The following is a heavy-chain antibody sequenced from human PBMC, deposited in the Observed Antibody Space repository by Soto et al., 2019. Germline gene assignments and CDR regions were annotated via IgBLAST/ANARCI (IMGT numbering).Heavy chain of an antibody. CDR3: ARGLRRAFKPAASHN. J-gene: IGHJ4*02. D-gene: IGHD2-2*01. V-gene: IGHV4-34*01. CDR2: INHSGST. CDR1: DWSFSGYY. Sequence: SETLSLTCAFYDWSFSGYYWNWIRQPPGKGLEWIGEINHSGSTNYNPSLKSRVTISVDTSKNQFSLKLSSVTAADTAVYYCARGLRRAFKPAASHNWGQGTLVTVSS.